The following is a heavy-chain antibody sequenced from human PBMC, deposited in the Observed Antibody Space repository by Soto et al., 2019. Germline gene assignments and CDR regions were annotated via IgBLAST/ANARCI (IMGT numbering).Heavy chain of an antibody. D-gene: IGHD4-4*01. J-gene: IGHJ4*02. Sequence: ESGGGLVKPGGSLRLSCAASGFTFSSYSMNWVRQAPGKGLEWVSSISSSSSYIYYADSVKGRFTISRDNAKNSLYLQMNSLRAEDTAVYYCARDGRTVTTFDYWGQGTLVTVSS. CDR1: GFTFSSYS. CDR2: ISSSSSYI. CDR3: ARDGRTVTTFDY. V-gene: IGHV3-21*01.